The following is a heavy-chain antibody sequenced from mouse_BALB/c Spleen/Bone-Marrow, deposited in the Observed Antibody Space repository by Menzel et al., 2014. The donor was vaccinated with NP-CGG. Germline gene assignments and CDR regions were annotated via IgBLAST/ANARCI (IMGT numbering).Heavy chain of an antibody. Sequence: QVHVKQSGPELVRPGASVKISCKGSGYTFTDYGMHWVKQSHAKSLEWIGLISLYSGNTNYNQKFKDKATMTVDKSSSTAYMELARLTSEDSAIYYCARGDYRYDETMDYWGQGTSVTVSS. CDR2: ISLYSGNT. D-gene: IGHD2-14*01. J-gene: IGHJ4*01. CDR1: GYTFTDYG. V-gene: IGHV1-67*01. CDR3: ARGDYRYDETMDY.